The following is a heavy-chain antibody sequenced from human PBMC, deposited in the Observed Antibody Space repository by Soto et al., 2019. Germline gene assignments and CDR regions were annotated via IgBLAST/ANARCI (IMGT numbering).Heavy chain of an antibody. CDR1: GYTFTSYG. Sequence: QVQLVQSGAEVKKPGASVKVSCKASGYTFTSYGISWVRQAPGQGLEWMGWSSAYNGNTNYAQKLQGRVTMTTDTSTSTAYMELRSLRSDDTAVYYCARVQARITMVRGVIIYGMDVWGQGTTVTVSS. D-gene: IGHD3-10*01. CDR2: SSAYNGNT. J-gene: IGHJ6*02. CDR3: ARVQARITMVRGVIIYGMDV. V-gene: IGHV1-18*04.